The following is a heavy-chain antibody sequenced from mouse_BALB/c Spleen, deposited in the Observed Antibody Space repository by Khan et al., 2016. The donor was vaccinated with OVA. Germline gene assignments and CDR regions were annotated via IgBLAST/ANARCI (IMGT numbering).Heavy chain of an antibody. V-gene: IGHV2-3*01. Sequence: VELVESGPGLVAPSQSLSITCTVSGFSLTSYGVNWVRQPPGKGLEWLGVIWGDGSTNYHSALISRLSISKDNSKSQLFLKLNSLQTDDTATYYCAKWGDVYAVDYWGQGTSVTVSS. D-gene: IGHD2-13*01. CDR1: GFSLTSYG. CDR3: AKWGDVYAVDY. J-gene: IGHJ4*01. CDR2: IWGDGST.